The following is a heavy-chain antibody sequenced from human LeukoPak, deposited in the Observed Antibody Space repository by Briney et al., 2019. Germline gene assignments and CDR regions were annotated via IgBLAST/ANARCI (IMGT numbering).Heavy chain of an antibody. V-gene: IGHV3-23*01. CDR3: AKCARVDWLPIDY. D-gene: IGHD3-9*01. J-gene: IGHJ4*02. Sequence: GSLRLSCAASGFTFSSYAMSWVRQAPGKGLEWVSVISGSGGSTYYADSVKGRFTISRDKSKNTLSLQMNSRRAEDTAVYYCAKCARVDWLPIDYWGQGTLVTVSS. CDR1: GFTFSSYA. CDR2: ISGSGGST.